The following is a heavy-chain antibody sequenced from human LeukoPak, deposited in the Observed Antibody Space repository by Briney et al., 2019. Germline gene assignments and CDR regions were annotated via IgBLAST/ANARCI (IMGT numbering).Heavy chain of an antibody. V-gene: IGHV4-59*08. CDR2: IFYSGST. J-gene: IGHJ4*02. CDR3: ARTYCSGGSCHFDY. CDR1: GGSIRSYY. D-gene: IGHD2-15*01. Sequence: SETLSLTCTVSGGSIRSYYWSWIRQPPGKGLEWMGYIFYSGSTDSNPSPKSRVTISVDTSKNQFSLKLSSVTAADTAVYYCARTYCSGGSCHFDYWGQGTLVTVSS.